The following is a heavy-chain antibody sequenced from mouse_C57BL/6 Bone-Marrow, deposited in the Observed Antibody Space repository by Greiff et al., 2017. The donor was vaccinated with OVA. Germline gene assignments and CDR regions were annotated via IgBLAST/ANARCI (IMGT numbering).Heavy chain of an antibody. CDR3: AREDGNWFAY. CDR2: INPSSGYT. Sequence: VQLQESGAELARPGASVKMSCKASGYTFTSYTMHWVKQRPGQGLEWIGYINPSSGYTKYNQKFKDKATLTADKSSSTAYMQLSILSSEDSAVYYFAREDGNWFAYWGQGTLVTVSA. CDR1: GYTFTSYT. V-gene: IGHV1-4*01. J-gene: IGHJ3*01. D-gene: IGHD2-1*01.